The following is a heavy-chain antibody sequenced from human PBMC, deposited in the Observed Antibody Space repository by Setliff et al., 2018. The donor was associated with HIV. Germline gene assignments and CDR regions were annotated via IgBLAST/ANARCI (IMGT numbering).Heavy chain of an antibody. CDR1: GYTFSSYS. Sequence: GASVKVSCKAPGYTFSSYSLHWVRQGPGQGLEWMGIITPSGGSRRYAQKFQGRLTMTRDMSPSTVHMDLSSLRPEDTAVYYCARDVDVYDILTGYHFDYWGQGTLVTVSS. J-gene: IGHJ4*02. CDR2: ITPSGGSR. V-gene: IGHV1-46*01. D-gene: IGHD3-9*01. CDR3: ARDVDVYDILTGYHFDY.